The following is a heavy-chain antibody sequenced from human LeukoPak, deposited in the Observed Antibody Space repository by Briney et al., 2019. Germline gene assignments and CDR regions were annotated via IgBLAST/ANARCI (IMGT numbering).Heavy chain of an antibody. CDR3: AREDYYDSSGSDAFDI. Sequence: PGRSLRLSCAASGFTFSSYSMNWVRQAPGKGLEWVSSISSSSSYIYYADSVKGRFTISRDNAKNSLYLQMNSLRAEDTAVYYCAREDYYDSSGSDAFDIWGQGTMVTVSS. D-gene: IGHD3-22*01. V-gene: IGHV3-21*01. CDR1: GFTFSSYS. J-gene: IGHJ3*02. CDR2: ISSSSSYI.